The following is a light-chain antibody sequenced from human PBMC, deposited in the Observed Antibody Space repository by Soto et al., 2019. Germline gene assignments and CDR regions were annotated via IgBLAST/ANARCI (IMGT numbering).Light chain of an antibody. Sequence: EIEMTQSPATLSVSPGERATLSCRASQSVSSNLAWYQQKPGKAPRLLIYAASTWPTGIPARFSGSGSGTEFTLTISSLQSEDFAVYSCQQYNNWPYTFGQGTKLEIK. J-gene: IGKJ2*01. V-gene: IGKV3-15*01. CDR3: QQYNNWPYT. CDR2: AAS. CDR1: QSVSSN.